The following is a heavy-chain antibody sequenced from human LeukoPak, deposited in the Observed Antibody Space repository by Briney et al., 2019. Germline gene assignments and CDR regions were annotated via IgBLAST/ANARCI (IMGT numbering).Heavy chain of an antibody. D-gene: IGHD6-6*01. Sequence: SETLSLTCTVSGGSIRSSYYYWGWIRQPPGKGLEWIGSIYDSGSTYYNPSLKSRVTISVDTSKNQFSLKLSSVTAADTAVYYCAREYSSSSGWFDPWGQGTLVTVSS. V-gene: IGHV4-39*07. CDR1: GGSIRSSYYY. CDR2: IYDSGST. J-gene: IGHJ5*02. CDR3: AREYSSSSGWFDP.